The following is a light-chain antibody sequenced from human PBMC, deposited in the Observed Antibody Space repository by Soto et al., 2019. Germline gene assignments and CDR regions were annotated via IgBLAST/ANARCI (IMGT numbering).Light chain of an antibody. J-gene: IGKJ3*01. CDR1: QSVASSY. CDR2: RAS. V-gene: IGKV3-20*01. CDR3: HQYARSPLT. Sequence: EIVLTQSPGTLSLSPGERATLSCRASQSVASSYLAWYQQKPGQAPRLLIYRASIRATGIPDRFSGSGSGTDFTLTISRLEPADFAVYYCHQYARSPLTVGPATKVDI.